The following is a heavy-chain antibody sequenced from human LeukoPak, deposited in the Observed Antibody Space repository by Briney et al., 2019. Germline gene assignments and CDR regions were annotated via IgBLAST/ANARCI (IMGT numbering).Heavy chain of an antibody. CDR2: IRYDGTSK. V-gene: IGHV3-30*02. D-gene: IGHD6-6*01. Sequence: GGSLRLSCVASGFIFTNYGMHWVRQAPGKGLKWVAFIRYDGTSKYYADSVKGRFTISRDNSENTVSLRMSSLRIEDTAVYYCAKSRPEYSSSFDFDYWGQGSLVTVSS. J-gene: IGHJ4*02. CDR3: AKSRPEYSSSFDFDY. CDR1: GFIFTNYG.